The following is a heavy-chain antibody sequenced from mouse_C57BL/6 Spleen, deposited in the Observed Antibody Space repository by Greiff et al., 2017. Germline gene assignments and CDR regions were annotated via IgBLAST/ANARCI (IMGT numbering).Heavy chain of an antibody. CDR3: ARELLRFYYFDY. D-gene: IGHD1-1*01. V-gene: IGHV1-53*01. CDR2: INPSNGGT. CDR1: GYTFTSYW. Sequence: QVQLQQSGTELVKPGASVKLSCKASGYTFTSYWMHWVKQRPGQGLEWIGNINPSNGGTNYNEKFKSKATLTVDKSSSTAYMQLSSLTSEDSAVYYCARELLRFYYFDYWGQGATRTVSS. J-gene: IGHJ2*01.